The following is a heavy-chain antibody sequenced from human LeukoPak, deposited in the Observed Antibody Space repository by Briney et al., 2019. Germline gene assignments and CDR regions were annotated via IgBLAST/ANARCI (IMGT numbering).Heavy chain of an antibody. D-gene: IGHD6-13*01. J-gene: IGHJ4*02. Sequence: GASVKVSCKASGYTFTSYGISWVRQAPGQGLEWMGWISAYNGNTNYAQKLQGGVTMTTDTSTSTAYMELRSLRSDDTAVYYCARVLAAAGTNYFDYWGQGTLVTVSS. CDR3: ARVLAAAGTNYFDY. CDR2: ISAYNGNT. V-gene: IGHV1-18*01. CDR1: GYTFTSYG.